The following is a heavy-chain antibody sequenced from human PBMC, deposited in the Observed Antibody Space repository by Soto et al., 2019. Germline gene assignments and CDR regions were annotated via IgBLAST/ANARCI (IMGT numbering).Heavy chain of an antibody. CDR3: ARDGLSGYGMDV. CDR2: IIPIFGTA. Sequence: SVKGSCKASGGTFISYAISWVRQAPGQGLEWMGGIIPIFGTANYAQKFQGRVTITADESTSTAYMELSSLRSEDTAVYYCARDGLSGYGMDVWGQGTTVTVSS. J-gene: IGHJ6*02. V-gene: IGHV1-69*13. D-gene: IGHD3-16*02. CDR1: GGTFISYA.